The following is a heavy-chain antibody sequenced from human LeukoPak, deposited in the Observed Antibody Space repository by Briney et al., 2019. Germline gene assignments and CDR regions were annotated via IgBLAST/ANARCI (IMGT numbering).Heavy chain of an antibody. J-gene: IGHJ4*02. CDR1: GGSISSYY. Sequence: SETLSLTCTVSGGSISSYYWTWIRQPPGKGLGLEWIGYIYYSGGTNYNPSLKSRVTISIDTSKNQASLKLSSVTAADTAVYYCAHCSGGSCYWGQGTLVTVSS. V-gene: IGHV4-59*08. D-gene: IGHD2-15*01. CDR2: IYYSGGT. CDR3: AHCSGGSCY.